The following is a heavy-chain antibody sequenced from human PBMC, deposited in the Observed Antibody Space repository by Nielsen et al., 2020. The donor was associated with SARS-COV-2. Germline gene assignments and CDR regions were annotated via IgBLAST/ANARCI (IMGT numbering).Heavy chain of an antibody. CDR3: ARAVANYYYGVDV. Sequence: RQAPGKGLEWIGYIYYSGSTNYNPSLKSRVTISVDTSKDQFSLKLSSVTAADTAVYYCARAVANYYYGVDVWGQGTTVTVSS. D-gene: IGHD5-12*01. V-gene: IGHV4-59*01. J-gene: IGHJ6*02. CDR2: IYYSGST.